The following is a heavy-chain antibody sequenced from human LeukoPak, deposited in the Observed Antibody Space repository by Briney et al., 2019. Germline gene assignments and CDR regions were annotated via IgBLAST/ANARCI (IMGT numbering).Heavy chain of an antibody. V-gene: IGHV3-23*01. CDR1: GFTFSDYY. Sequence: GGSLRLSCAASGFTFSDYYMSWVRQAPGKGLEWVSAISGSGGSTYYADFVKGRFTISRDNSKNTLYLQMNSLRAEDTAVYYCAKDDNQKFDIWGQGTMVTVSS. CDR2: ISGSGGST. CDR3: AKDDNQKFDI. D-gene: IGHD1-1*01. J-gene: IGHJ3*02.